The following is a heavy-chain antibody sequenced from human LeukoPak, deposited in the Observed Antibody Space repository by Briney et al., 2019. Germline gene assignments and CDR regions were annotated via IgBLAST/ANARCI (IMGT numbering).Heavy chain of an antibody. V-gene: IGHV4-59*01. CDR3: ARQYSYGYYFDY. Sequence: SETLSLTCTVSGGSISSYYWSWIRQPPGKGLEWIGYIYYSGSTNYNPSLKSRFTISVDTSKNQFSLKLSSVTAADTAVYYCARQYSYGYYFDYWGQGTLVTVSS. J-gene: IGHJ4*02. D-gene: IGHD5-18*01. CDR1: GGSISSYY. CDR2: IYYSGST.